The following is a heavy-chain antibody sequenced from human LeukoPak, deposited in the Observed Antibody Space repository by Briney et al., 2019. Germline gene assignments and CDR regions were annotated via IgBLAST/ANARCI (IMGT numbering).Heavy chain of an antibody. V-gene: IGHV4-31*11. CDR2: IYYSGST. J-gene: IGHJ5*02. CDR3: ARDEGWFDP. Sequence: PWETLSLTCAVSGDSISSGGYYWTWIRQHPGKGLEWIGNIYYSGSTYYNPSLRSRVIISVDTSKNQFSLKLNSVTAADTAVYYCARDEGWFDPWGQGALVTVSS. CDR1: GDSISSGGYY.